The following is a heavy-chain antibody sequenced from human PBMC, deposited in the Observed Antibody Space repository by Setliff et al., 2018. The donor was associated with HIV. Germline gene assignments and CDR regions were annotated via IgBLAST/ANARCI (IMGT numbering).Heavy chain of an antibody. CDR1: GSSFSNFG. CDR3: AIRSLLGLQL. Sequence: GESLKISCVASGSSFSNFGFHWVRQAPGKGLEWVAVISFDGLNNYYADSVKVRFTISRDNSKDTVFLQMNRLSFEDTAVYYCAIRSLLGLQLWGQGSLVTVSS. J-gene: IGHJ1*01. V-gene: IGHV3-30*03. CDR2: ISFDGLNN.